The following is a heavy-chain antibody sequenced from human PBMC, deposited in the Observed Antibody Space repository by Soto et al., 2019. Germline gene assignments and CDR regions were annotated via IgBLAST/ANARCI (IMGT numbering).Heavy chain of an antibody. Sequence: ASVKVSCKASGYTFTSYAMNWVRQAPGQGLELMGWINTNTGNPTYAQGFTGRFVFSLDTSVSTAYLQICSLKAEDTAVYYCARDNYDYWSGSDAFDIWGQGTMVTVSS. CDR1: GYTFTSYA. CDR3: ARDNYDYWSGSDAFDI. CDR2: INTNTGNP. V-gene: IGHV7-4-1*01. J-gene: IGHJ3*02. D-gene: IGHD3-3*01.